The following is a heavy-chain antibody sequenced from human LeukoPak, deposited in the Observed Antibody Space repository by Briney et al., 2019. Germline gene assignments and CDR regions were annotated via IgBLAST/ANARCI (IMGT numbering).Heavy chain of an antibody. CDR2: IRSKAYGGTT. Sequence: PGGSLRLSCTASGFTFGDYAMSWVRQAPGKGLEWVGFIRSKAYGGTTEYAASVKGRFTISRDDSKSIAYLQMDSLKTEDTAVYYCARDVGYSSSFFQVPQGHYYFDYWGQGTLVTVSS. J-gene: IGHJ4*02. CDR1: GFTFGDYA. V-gene: IGHV3-49*04. CDR3: ARDVGYSSSFFQVPQGHYYFDY. D-gene: IGHD6-13*01.